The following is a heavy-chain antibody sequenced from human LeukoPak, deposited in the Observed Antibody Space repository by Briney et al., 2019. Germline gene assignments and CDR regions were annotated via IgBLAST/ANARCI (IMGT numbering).Heavy chain of an antibody. CDR3: ARDSITIFGVVIRRRSSDY. CDR1: GYTFTSYD. V-gene: IGHV1-18*01. D-gene: IGHD3-3*01. CDR2: ISAYNGNT. Sequence: ASVKVSCKASGYTFTSYDINWVRQATGQGLEWMGWISAYNGNTNYAQKLQGRVTMTTDTSTSTAYMELRSLRSDDTAVYYCARDSITIFGVVIRRRSSDYWGQGTLVTVSS. J-gene: IGHJ4*02.